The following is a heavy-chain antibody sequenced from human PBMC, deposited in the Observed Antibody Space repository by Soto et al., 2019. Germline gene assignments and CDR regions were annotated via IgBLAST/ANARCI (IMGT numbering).Heavy chain of an antibody. Sequence: SETLSLTCAVSGGSIRSNNWWSWVRQPPGKGLEWIGEIFHGGSTYYNPSLKTRVTLSLEKSKNQFSLKMTSVTAADTAVYYCARLYSGSYSDSWGQGTLVTVSS. CDR3: ARLYSGSYSDS. J-gene: IGHJ4*02. CDR2: IFHGGST. V-gene: IGHV4-4*02. D-gene: IGHD1-26*01. CDR1: GGSIRSNNW.